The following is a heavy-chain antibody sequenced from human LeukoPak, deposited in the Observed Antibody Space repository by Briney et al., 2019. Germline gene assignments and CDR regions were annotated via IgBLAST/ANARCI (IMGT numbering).Heavy chain of an antibody. Sequence: GSLRLSCAASGFTFSSYSMNWVRQAPGKGLEWVSSISSSSSYIYYADSVKGRFTISRDNAKNSLYLQMNSLRAEDTAVYYCARDRQQLDNYYYYYMDVWGKGTTVTISS. J-gene: IGHJ6*03. D-gene: IGHD6-13*01. CDR1: GFTFSSYS. CDR3: ARDRQQLDNYYYYYMDV. CDR2: ISSSSSYI. V-gene: IGHV3-21*01.